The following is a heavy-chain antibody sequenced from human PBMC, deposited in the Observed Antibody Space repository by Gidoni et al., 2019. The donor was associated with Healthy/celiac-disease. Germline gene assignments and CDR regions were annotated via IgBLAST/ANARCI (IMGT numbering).Heavy chain of an antibody. D-gene: IGHD2-15*01. V-gene: IGHV7-4-1*02. CDR1: GYTFTSYA. CDR3: ASDRPPTYGGNPSSYYYGMDV. J-gene: IGHJ6*02. Sequence: QVQLVQSGSELKKPGASVKVSCKASGYTFTSYAMNWVRQATGHGLEWMGWINTNTGNPTYAQGFTGRFVFSLDTSVSTAYLQISSLKAEDTAVYYCASDRPPTYGGNPSSYYYGMDVWGQGTTVTVSS. CDR2: INTNTGNP.